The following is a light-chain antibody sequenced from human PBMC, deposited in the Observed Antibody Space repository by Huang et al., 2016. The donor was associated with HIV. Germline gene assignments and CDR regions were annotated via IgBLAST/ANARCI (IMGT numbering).Light chain of an antibody. CDR2: WSS. CDR3: QQYYASPQT. J-gene: IGKJ1*01. Sequence: DIVMAQSPVSLAVSLGERATLTCRSSQSVFSTSTNKDYLAWFQQKPGQPPKLLLFWSSTREVGVPDRVSGSGSGTHFTLTNANLEADDAAIYYCQQYYASPQTFGQGTRV. CDR1: QSVFSTSTNKDY. V-gene: IGKV4-1*01.